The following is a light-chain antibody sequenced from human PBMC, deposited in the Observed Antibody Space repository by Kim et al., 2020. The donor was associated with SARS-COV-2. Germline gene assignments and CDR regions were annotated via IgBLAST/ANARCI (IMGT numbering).Light chain of an antibody. CDR1: QTVMNNY. CDR2: GAS. V-gene: IGKV3-20*01. CDR3: QQYGMSPWT. J-gene: IGKJ1*01. Sequence: SPGERATLSCRASQTVMNNYLAWYQQIPGQDPRLLIYGASIRATGIPARFGGSGSGTDFSLTISRVEPEDFAVYYCQQYGMSPWTFGQGTKVDIK.